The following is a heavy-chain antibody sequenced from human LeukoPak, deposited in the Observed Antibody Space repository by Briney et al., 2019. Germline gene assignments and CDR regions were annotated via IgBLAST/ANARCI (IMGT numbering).Heavy chain of an antibody. CDR1: GFTFDDYA. V-gene: IGHV3-43*02. J-gene: IGHJ4*02. D-gene: IGHD6-19*01. CDR3: AKGGWGSSGWYWLLGQYDY. Sequence: PGGSLRLSCAASGFTFDDYAMHWVRQAPGKGLEWVSLISGDGGSTYYADSVKGRFTISRDNSKNSLYLQMNSLRTEDTALYYCAKGGWGSSGWYWLLGQYDYWGQGTLVTVSS. CDR2: ISGDGGST.